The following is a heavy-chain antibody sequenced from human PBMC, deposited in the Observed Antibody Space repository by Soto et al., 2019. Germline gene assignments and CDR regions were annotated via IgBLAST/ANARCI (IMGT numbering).Heavy chain of an antibody. D-gene: IGHD3-10*01. CDR3: ALVRGVITSV. CDR2: IYWDDDK. CDR1: GFSLSTSGVG. Sequence: GSGPTLVNPTQTLTLTCTFSGFSLSTSGVGVGWIRQPPGKALEWLALIYWDDDKRYSPSLKNRLTITKDTSKNQVVLTIINMDPVDTATYYCALVRGVITSVWGQGTRVTVSS. V-gene: IGHV2-5*02. J-gene: IGHJ4*01.